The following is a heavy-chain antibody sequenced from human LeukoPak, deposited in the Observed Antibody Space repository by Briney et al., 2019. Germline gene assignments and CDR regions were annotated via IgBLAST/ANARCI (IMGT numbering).Heavy chain of an antibody. CDR1: GGSINSYY. CDR3: ARVSGKSCGGDCYSDFPDY. J-gene: IGHJ4*02. CDR2: IYYSGST. D-gene: IGHD2-21*02. V-gene: IGHV4-59*01. Sequence: SETLSLTCTVSGGSINSYYWSWTRQPPGKGLEWIGYIYYSGSTNYNPSLKSRVTISVDTSKNQFSLKLSSVTAADTAVYYCARVSGKSCGGDCYSDFPDYWGQGTLVTVSS.